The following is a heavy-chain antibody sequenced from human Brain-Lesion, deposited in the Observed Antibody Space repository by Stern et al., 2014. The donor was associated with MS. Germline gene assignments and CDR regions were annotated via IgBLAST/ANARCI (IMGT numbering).Heavy chain of an antibody. V-gene: IGHV4-31*03. CDR1: GGSLSRGGHY. Sequence: PLQESGPGLVKPSQTLSLPCPVSGGSLSRGGHYWSWIRPHPGKGLERIGYIYYSGATFYNPSLKSRVTISLDTSKNQFSLKLSSVTAADTAVYYCASRWSGTYYGQNWFDPWGQGTLVTVSS. J-gene: IGHJ5*02. D-gene: IGHD1-26*01. CDR2: IYYSGAT. CDR3: ASRWSGTYYGQNWFDP.